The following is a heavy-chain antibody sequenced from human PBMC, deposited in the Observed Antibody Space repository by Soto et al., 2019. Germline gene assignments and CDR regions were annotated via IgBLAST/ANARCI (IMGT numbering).Heavy chain of an antibody. Sequence: QVQLVQSGAEVKRPGASVKVSCKASGYTFTTYYMHWVRQAPGQGLEWLVIINPNGGSTTYAQKFQGRFTMTRDTSTSTVYLELSSLRSEDTAVYYCARAGYCSGGTCFHGNCDYWGQGTLVTVSA. CDR1: GYTFTTYY. V-gene: IGHV1-46*01. CDR3: ARAGYCSGGTCFHGNCDY. D-gene: IGHD2-15*01. CDR2: INPNGGST. J-gene: IGHJ4*02.